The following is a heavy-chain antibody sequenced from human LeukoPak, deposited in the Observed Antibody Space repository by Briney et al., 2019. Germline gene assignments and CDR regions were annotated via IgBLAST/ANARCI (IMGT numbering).Heavy chain of an antibody. V-gene: IGHV3-74*01. D-gene: IGHD5/OR15-5a*01. CDR2: SNGDGSIT. CDR1: GFTFSSYS. Sequence: PGGSLRLSCAASGFTFSSYSMNWVRQAPGKGLEWVSRSNGDGSITNYADSVKGRFTISRDNAKNTLYLQMRSLRGDDTAVYYCARGIISVSTITYWGQGTLVTVSS. CDR3: ARGIISVSTITY. J-gene: IGHJ4*02.